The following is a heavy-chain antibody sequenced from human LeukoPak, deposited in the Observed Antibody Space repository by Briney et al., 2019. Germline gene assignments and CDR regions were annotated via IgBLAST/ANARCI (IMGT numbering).Heavy chain of an antibody. CDR2: ISHSGST. CDR1: GGSFSGYY. J-gene: IGHJ6*03. CDR3: ARDLGNYDFWSGYYTRGSMDV. V-gene: IGHV4-34*01. Sequence: SETLSLTCAVYGGSFSGYYWSWIRQPPGKGLEWIGEISHSGSTNYNPSLKSRVTISVDTSKNQFSLKLSSVTAADTAVYYCARDLGNYDFWSGYYTRGSMDVWGKGTTVTVSS. D-gene: IGHD3-3*01.